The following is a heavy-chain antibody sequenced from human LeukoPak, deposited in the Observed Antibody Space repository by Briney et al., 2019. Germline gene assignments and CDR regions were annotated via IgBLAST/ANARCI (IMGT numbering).Heavy chain of an antibody. CDR1: GGSFSGYY. J-gene: IGHJ4*02. V-gene: IGHV4-34*01. CDR3: ARVQGYCSGGSCYGNDY. Sequence: SETLSLTCAVYGGSFSGYYWSWIRQPPGKGLEWIGEINHSGSTNYNPSLKSRVTISVDTSKNQFSLKLSSATAADTAVYYCARVQGYCSGGSCYGNDYWGQGTLVTVSS. D-gene: IGHD2-15*01. CDR2: INHSGST.